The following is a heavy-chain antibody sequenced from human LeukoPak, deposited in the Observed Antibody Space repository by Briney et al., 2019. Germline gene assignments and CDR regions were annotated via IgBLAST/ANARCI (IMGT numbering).Heavy chain of an antibody. CDR1: GYTFTSYA. CDR2: INAGNGNT. Sequence: ASVKVSFKASGYTFTSYAMHWVRQAPGQRLEWMGWINAGNGNTKYSQKFQGRVTITRDTSASTAYMELSSLRSEDTAVYYCATSSGSYYNGYYYYYGMDVWGKGTTVTVSS. CDR3: ATSSGSYYNGYYYYYGMDV. J-gene: IGHJ6*04. D-gene: IGHD3-10*01. V-gene: IGHV1-3*01.